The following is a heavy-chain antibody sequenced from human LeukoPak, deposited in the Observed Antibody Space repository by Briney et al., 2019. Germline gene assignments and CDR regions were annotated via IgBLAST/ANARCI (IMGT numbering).Heavy chain of an antibody. CDR3: GRGDSSGYYYSWFNP. Sequence: SPQTLSLTCTVSGGSISSGGYYWSWIRQHPGKGLEWIGYIYYSGSTYYNPSLKSRVTISVDTSKNQFSLKLSSVTAADTAVYYCGRGDSSGYYYSWFNPWGQGTLVTVSS. V-gene: IGHV4-31*03. CDR1: GGSISSGGYY. J-gene: IGHJ5*02. CDR2: IYYSGST. D-gene: IGHD3-22*01.